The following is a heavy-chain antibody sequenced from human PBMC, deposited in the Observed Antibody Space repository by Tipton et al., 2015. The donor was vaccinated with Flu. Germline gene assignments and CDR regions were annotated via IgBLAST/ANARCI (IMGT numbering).Heavy chain of an antibody. V-gene: IGHV4-38-2*01. J-gene: IGHJ3*02. CDR3: ARGLYSSSWSAFDI. D-gene: IGHD6-13*01. CDR1: GDSIGSAYY. CDR2: IHRTGNT. Sequence: TLSLTCAVSGDSIGSAYYWGWIRQPPGKGLEWIGNIHRTGNTYHNPSLKSRVTLSVDTSKNQFSLRLSSVTAADTAVYYCARGLYSSSWSAFDIWGQGTMVTVSS.